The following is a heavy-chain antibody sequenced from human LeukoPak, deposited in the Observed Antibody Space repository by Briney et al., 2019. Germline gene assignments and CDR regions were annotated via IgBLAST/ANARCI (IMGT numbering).Heavy chain of an antibody. CDR1: GGSISSYY. CDR2: IYYSGST. D-gene: IGHD3-22*01. Sequence: SETLSLTCTVSGGSISSYYWSWIRQPPGKGLEWIGYIYYSGSTNYNPSLKSRVTISVDTSKNQFSLKLSSVTAADTAVYYCAREYYYDSSGGVVAFDIWGQGTVVTVSS. CDR3: AREYYYDSSGGVVAFDI. J-gene: IGHJ3*02. V-gene: IGHV4-59*01.